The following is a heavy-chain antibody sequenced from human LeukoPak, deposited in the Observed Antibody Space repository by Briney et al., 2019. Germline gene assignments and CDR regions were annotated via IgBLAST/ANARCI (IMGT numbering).Heavy chain of an antibody. CDR2: IYTSGST. CDR3: ARHPTGDSSSSGDY. CDR1: GGSISSYY. J-gene: IGHJ4*02. Sequence: PPETLSLTCTVSGGSISSYYWSWIRQPPGKGLEWIGYIYTSGSTNYNPSLKSRVTISVDTSKNQFSLKLSSVTAADTAVYYCARHPTGDSSSSGDYWGQGTLVTVSS. D-gene: IGHD6-6*01. V-gene: IGHV4-4*09.